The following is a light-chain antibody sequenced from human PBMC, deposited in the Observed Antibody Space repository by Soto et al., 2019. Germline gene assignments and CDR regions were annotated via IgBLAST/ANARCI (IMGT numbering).Light chain of an antibody. Sequence: QSALTQPASVSGSPGQSSTISCTGTSSDVGGYNYVSWYQQHPGKAPKLMIYDVSNRPSGVSNRFSGSKSGNTASLTISGLQAEDEADYYCSSYTSSSTYVVFGGRTKVTVL. CDR2: DVS. J-gene: IGLJ2*01. V-gene: IGLV2-14*01. CDR1: SSDVGGYNY. CDR3: SSYTSSSTYVV.